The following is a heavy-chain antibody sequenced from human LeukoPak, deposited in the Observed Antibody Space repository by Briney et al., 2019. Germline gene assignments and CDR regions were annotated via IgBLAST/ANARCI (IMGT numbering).Heavy chain of an antibody. CDR2: IHHSGTT. J-gene: IGHJ4*02. D-gene: IGHD6-19*01. V-gene: IGHV4-4*02. Sequence: PSGTLSLTCTVSGGSISSSTWWSWVRQPPGKGLECIGEIHHSGTTNYNPSLKSRVTISIDKSKNQFSLKLNSVTAADTAVYYCAREMGSGSEFDYWGQGTLVTVSS. CDR1: GGSISSSTW. CDR3: AREMGSGSEFDY.